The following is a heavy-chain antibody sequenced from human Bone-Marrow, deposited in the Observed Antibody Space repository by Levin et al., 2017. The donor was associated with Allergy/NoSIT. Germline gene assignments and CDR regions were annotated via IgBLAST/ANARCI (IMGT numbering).Heavy chain of an antibody. V-gene: IGHV4-34*01. Sequence: SETLSLTCAVYGGSFSGYYWSWIRQPPGKGLEWIGEINHSGSTNYDPSLKSRVTISVDTSKNQFSLKLSSVTAADTAVYYCARGGGTWGYYMDVWGKGATVAVSS. CDR1: GGSFSGYY. CDR3: ARGGGTWGYYMDV. D-gene: IGHD3-16*01. J-gene: IGHJ6*03. CDR2: INHSGST.